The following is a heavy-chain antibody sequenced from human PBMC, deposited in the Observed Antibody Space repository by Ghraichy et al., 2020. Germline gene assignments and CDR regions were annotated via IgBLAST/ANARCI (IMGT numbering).Heavy chain of an antibody. Sequence: GGSLRLSCAASGFTFSSYGMHWVRQAPGKGLEWVAFIRYDGSNKYYADSVKGRFTISRDNSKNTLYLQMNSLRAEDTAVYYCAKDSDYDYVWGSYRYSPDYWGQGTLVIVSS. J-gene: IGHJ4*02. CDR2: IRYDGSNK. V-gene: IGHV3-30*02. D-gene: IGHD3-16*02. CDR3: AKDSDYDYVWGSYRYSPDY. CDR1: GFTFSSYG.